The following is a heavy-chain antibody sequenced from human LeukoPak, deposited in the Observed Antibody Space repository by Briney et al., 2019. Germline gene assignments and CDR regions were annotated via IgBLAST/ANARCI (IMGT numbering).Heavy chain of an antibody. Sequence: GGSLRLSCAASGFTFSSYAMSWVRQAPGKGLEWVANIKQDGSEKYYVDSVKGRFTISRDNAKNSLYLQMNSLRAEDTAVYYCARDHCSSTSCYGGYNWFDPWGQGTLVTVSS. CDR1: GFTFSSYA. CDR3: ARDHCSSTSCYGGYNWFDP. D-gene: IGHD2-2*01. CDR2: IKQDGSEK. J-gene: IGHJ5*02. V-gene: IGHV3-7*01.